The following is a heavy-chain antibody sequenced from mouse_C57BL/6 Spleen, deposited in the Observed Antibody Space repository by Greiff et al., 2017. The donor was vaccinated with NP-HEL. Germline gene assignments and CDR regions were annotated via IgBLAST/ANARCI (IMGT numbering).Heavy chain of an antibody. CDR1: GYTFTDYY. J-gene: IGHJ2*01. V-gene: IGHV1-26*01. CDR2: INPNNGGT. Sequence: EVQLQQSGPELVKPGASVKISCKASGYTFTDYYMNWVKQSHGKSLEWIGDINPNNGGTSYNQKFKGKATLTVDKSSSTAYMELRSLTSEDSAVYYCARPNYYGSRGRFDYWGQSTTLTVSS. CDR3: ARPNYYGSRGRFDY. D-gene: IGHD1-1*01.